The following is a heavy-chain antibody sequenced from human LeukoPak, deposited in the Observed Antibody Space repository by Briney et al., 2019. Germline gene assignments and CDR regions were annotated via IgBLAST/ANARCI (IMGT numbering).Heavy chain of an antibody. CDR2: INQDESEK. D-gene: IGHD4-23*01. V-gene: IGHV3-7*05. CDR3: ARDNSQRLRSDP. CDR1: GFTFSSYW. Sequence: GGSLSLSCAASGFTFSSYWMSWVRQAPGKGLEWVANINQDESEKDYVDSVKGRFTISRDNAKNSLYLQMNSLRAEDTAVYYCARDNSQRLRSDPWGRGTLVTVSS. J-gene: IGHJ5*02.